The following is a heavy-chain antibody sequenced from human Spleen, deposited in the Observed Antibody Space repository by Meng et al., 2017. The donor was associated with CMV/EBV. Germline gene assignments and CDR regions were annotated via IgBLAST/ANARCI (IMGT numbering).Heavy chain of an antibody. J-gene: IGHJ5*02. CDR1: ISSSSYY. D-gene: IGHD2-8*01. V-gene: IGHV4-39*01. CDR3: AKSFICTNGVCSQDWFDP. CDR2: IYYSGNT. Sequence: ISSSSYYWGWIRQPPGKGLEWIGSIYYSGNTYYNPPLKSRLTISVDTSKNQFSLKLSSVTAADTAVYYCAKSFICTNGVCSQDWFDPWGQGTLVTVSS.